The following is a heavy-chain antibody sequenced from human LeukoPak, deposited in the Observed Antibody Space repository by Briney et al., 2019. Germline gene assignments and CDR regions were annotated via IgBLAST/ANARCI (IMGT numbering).Heavy chain of an antibody. J-gene: IGHJ4*02. D-gene: IGHD3-10*01. CDR2: IYSSGST. Sequence: SETLSLTCAVSGASISGSGYYWGWIRQPPGKGLEWIGNIYSSGSTYYNPSLKSRVTMSVDMSTRQISLKLSSVTAADTAVYYCARAVGGDGSGSLWGPGTLVTVSS. CDR1: GASISGSGYY. CDR3: ARAVGGDGSGSL. V-gene: IGHV4-39*07.